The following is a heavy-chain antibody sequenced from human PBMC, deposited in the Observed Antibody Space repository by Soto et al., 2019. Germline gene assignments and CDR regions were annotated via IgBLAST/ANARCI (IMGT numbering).Heavy chain of an antibody. J-gene: IGHJ4*02. CDR3: AKDSWYFDL. CDR2: IDTSGSST. Sequence: SLKVSCESSGLMFTSFLMHLVRQVPGKGLVWVSRIDTSGSSTSYADSVKGRFTISRDNAKNTVSLQMNSLRAEDTGVYYCAKDSWYFDLWSQGSLVTVSS. CDR1: GLMFTSFL. V-gene: IGHV3-74*01. D-gene: IGHD3-9*01.